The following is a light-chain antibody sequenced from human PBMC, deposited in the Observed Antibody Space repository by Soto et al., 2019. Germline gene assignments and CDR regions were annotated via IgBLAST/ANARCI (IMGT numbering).Light chain of an antibody. CDR1: QSLLHSNGYNY. CDR2: LGS. Sequence: DIVMTQSPLSLHVTPGEPASISCRSSQSLLHSNGYNYLDWYLQKPGQSPQLLIYLGSNRASGVPDRFSGSGSGTDFTLKISRVEAEDVGFYYCMQPLQSWTFGQGTKVEIK. J-gene: IGKJ1*01. CDR3: MQPLQSWT. V-gene: IGKV2-28*01.